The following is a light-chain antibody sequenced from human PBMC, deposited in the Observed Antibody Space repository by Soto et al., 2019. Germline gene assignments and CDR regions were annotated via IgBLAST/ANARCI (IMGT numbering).Light chain of an antibody. CDR2: LAS. CDR3: MQALQAPWT. J-gene: IGKJ1*01. V-gene: IGKV2-28*01. CDR1: QSLLQTNGNTD. Sequence: DIVMTQSQLSLPVTPGEPASISCRSSQSLLQTNGNTDLDWYLQKTVQHPQLLISLASNRGSGVHDRFSGSGSGTDFTLKISRVEAEDVGVYYCMQALQAPWTCGQGTKVEIK.